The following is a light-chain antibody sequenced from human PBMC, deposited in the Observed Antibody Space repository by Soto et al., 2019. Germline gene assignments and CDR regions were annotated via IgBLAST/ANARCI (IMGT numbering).Light chain of an antibody. Sequence: DIQMTQSPSSLSASVGDTVTITCRASRDISNSLAWFQQKPGIAPKSLIYKASNLHSGVPSKFGGSGSGTAFTLTISSLQPEDFATYYCQQSNSYPYTFGQGTKLEIK. CDR3: QQSNSYPYT. CDR2: KAS. V-gene: IGKV1-16*02. CDR1: RDISNS. J-gene: IGKJ2*01.